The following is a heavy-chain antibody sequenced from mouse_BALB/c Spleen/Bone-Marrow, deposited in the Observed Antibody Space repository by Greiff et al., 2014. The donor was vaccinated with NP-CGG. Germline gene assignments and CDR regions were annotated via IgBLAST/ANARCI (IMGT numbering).Heavy chain of an antibody. J-gene: IGHJ3*01. CDR2: INPASSTI. CDR1: GFDFSRYW. D-gene: IGHD1-2*01. CDR3: AKNYYYGYVAY. V-gene: IGHV4-1*02. Sequence: EVKVEESGGGLVQPGGSLKLSCAASGFDFSRYWMTWVRQAPGKGLEWIGEINPASSTINYTPSLKDKFIISRDNANNTLYLQMSKVRSEDTALYYCAKNYYYGYVAYWGQGTLVTVSA.